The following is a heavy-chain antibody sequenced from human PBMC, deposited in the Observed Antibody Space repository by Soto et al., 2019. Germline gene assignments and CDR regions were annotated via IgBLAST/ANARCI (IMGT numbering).Heavy chain of an antibody. Sequence: QVQLQESGPGLVKPSGTLSLTCAVSSGSISSSNWWSWVRQPPGKGLEWIGEIYHSGSTNYNPSLKSRVTISVDKSKNQFSLKLSSVTAADTAVYYCARDSFFPPSVPLTAAKFDYFDYWGQGTLVTVSS. J-gene: IGHJ4*02. D-gene: IGHD1-20*01. V-gene: IGHV4-4*02. CDR2: IYHSGST. CDR1: SGSISSSNW. CDR3: ARDSFFPPSVPLTAAKFDYFDY.